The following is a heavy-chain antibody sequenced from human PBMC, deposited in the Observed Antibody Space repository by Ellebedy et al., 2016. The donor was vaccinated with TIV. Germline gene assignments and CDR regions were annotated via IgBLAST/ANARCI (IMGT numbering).Heavy chain of an antibody. CDR3: ARVPDPFMISAFDI. V-gene: IGHV3-53*01. Sequence: GESLKISCGASGFTVRSNYMSWVRQAPGKGLEWVSIIYSGGSTYYADSVKGRFTISRDNSKNTLYLQMNSLRAEDTAVYYCARVPDPFMISAFDIWGQGTMVTVSS. CDR2: IYSGGST. CDR1: GFTVRSNY. D-gene: IGHD3-16*01. J-gene: IGHJ3*02.